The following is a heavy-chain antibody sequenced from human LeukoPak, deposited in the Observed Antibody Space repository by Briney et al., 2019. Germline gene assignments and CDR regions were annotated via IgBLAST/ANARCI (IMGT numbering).Heavy chain of an antibody. D-gene: IGHD3-10*01. V-gene: IGHV3-21*01. CDR1: GFTFSSDS. CDR2: IDSTSRYI. Sequence: GGSLRLSCVASGFTFSSDSMNWVRQAPGKEMEWVSYIDSTSRYIYYADSVKGRFTISRDNAKKSLYLQMNSLRAEDTALYYCARDTSGSPATTFFDLWGHGVLVTVSS. CDR3: ARDTSGSPATTFFDL. J-gene: IGHJ4*01.